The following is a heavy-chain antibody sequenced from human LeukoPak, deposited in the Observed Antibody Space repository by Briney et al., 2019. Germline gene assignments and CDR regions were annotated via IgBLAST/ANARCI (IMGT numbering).Heavy chain of an antibody. J-gene: IGHJ6*02. Sequence: PGGSLRLSCAASGFTFSSYAMHWVRQAPGKGLEWVAVISYDGSNKYYADSVKGRFTISRDNSKNTLYLQMNSLRAEDTAVYYCARERGLVCSSTSYRKGRDYYGMDVWGQGTTVTVSS. D-gene: IGHD2-2*01. V-gene: IGHV3-30-3*01. CDR1: GFTFSSYA. CDR2: ISYDGSNK. CDR3: ARERGLVCSSTSYRKGRDYYGMDV.